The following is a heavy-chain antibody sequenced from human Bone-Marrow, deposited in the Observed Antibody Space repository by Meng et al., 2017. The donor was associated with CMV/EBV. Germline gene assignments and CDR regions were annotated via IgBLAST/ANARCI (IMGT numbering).Heavy chain of an antibody. CDR3: SKDGNGYNLGY. CDR1: EFTFSYYG. J-gene: IGHJ4*02. V-gene: IGHV3-30*02. D-gene: IGHD1-1*01. CDR2: IWNDGSDA. Sequence: GGSLRLSCVGSEFTFSYYGMHWVRPAPGKGLEWVAFIWNDGSDAYYADSVKGRFIISRDNSESTLYLHMHSLRGDDTAVYYCSKDGNGYNLGYWGQGTLVTVSS.